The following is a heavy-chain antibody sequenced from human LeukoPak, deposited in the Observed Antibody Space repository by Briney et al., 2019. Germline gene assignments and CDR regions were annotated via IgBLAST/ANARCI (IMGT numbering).Heavy chain of an antibody. Sequence: PGGSLRLSCAASGFTFNNHAMSWVRQAPGKGLEWVSAITGSGGDTFYADSVKGRFTISRDNSKNTLYLQMSSLRAEDTAVYYCAKSRAADTTLLFYYWGRGTLVTVSS. CDR2: ITGSGGDT. CDR3: AKSRAADTTLLFYY. J-gene: IGHJ4*02. V-gene: IGHV3-23*01. D-gene: IGHD6-13*01. CDR1: GFTFNNHA.